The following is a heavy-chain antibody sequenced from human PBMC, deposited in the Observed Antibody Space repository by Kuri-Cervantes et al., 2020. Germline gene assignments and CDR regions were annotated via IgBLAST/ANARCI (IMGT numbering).Heavy chain of an antibody. CDR1: GFTFSSYG. CDR2: ISYDGSNK. Sequence: GGSLRLSCAASGFTFSSYGMHWVRQAPGKGPEWVAVISYDGSNKYYADSVKGRFTISRDNSKNTLYLQMNSLRPEDTAVYHCARESTMTTRTYNYFEPWGQGTLVTVSS. CDR3: ARESTMTTRTYNYFEP. V-gene: IGHV3-30*03. D-gene: IGHD5/OR15-5a*01. J-gene: IGHJ5*02.